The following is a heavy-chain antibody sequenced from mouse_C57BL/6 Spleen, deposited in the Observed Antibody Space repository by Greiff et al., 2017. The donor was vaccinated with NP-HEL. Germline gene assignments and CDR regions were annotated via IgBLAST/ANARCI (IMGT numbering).Heavy chain of an antibody. CDR1: GYSFTGYY. D-gene: IGHD1-1*01. CDR2: INPSTGGT. V-gene: IGHV1-42*01. J-gene: IGHJ2*01. CDR3: ARGNYGSLGY. Sequence: EVQLQQSGPELVKPGASVKISCKASGYSFTGYYMNWVKQSPEKSLEWIGEINPSTGGTTYNQKFKAKATLTVDKSSSTAYMQLKSLTSEDSAVYYCARGNYGSLGYWGQGTTLTVSS.